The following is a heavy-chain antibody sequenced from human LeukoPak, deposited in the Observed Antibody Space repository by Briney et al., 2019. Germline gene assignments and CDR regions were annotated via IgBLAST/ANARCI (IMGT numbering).Heavy chain of an antibody. CDR3: AKNKGWELPAELDS. D-gene: IGHD2-15*01. V-gene: IGHV3-30*18. J-gene: IGHJ4*02. Sequence: GGSLILSCAASGFTFNAYGMHWVRQAPGKGLEWVAVISYDGSNKYYADSVKGRFTISRDDAQTSVYLQLSSLRPEDTAVYYCAKNKGWELPAELDSWGQGALVIVSS. CDR1: GFTFNAYG. CDR2: ISYDGSNK.